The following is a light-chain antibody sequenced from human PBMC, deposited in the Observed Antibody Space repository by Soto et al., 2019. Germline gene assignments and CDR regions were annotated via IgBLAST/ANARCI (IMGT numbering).Light chain of an antibody. CDR1: QSVTSNY. CDR2: AAS. CDR3: QHYGSSVTRT. Sequence: EVVLTQSPGTVSLSPGERATLSCRASQSVTSNYLAWYQQKPGQAPRHLIYAASSRDTGIPDRFSGSGYGTDFTLSISRLESEDFAVYYCQHYGSSVTRTFGQGTKVEL. J-gene: IGKJ1*01. V-gene: IGKV3-20*01.